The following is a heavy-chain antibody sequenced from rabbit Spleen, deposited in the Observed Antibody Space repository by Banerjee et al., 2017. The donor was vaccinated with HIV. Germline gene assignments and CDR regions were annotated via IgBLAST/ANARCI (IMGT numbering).Heavy chain of an antibody. CDR3: ARDSDGWDVAWGL. D-gene: IGHD6-1*01. CDR2: INIGNGGT. CDR1: GFSFSSGYY. J-gene: IGHJ4*01. V-gene: IGHV1S43*01. Sequence: QEQLEESGGGLVQPEGSLTLTCAASGFSFSSGYYMCWVRQAPGKGLDWIGCINIGNGGTWYASWVNGRFTISRSTSLNTVDLKMTSLTGADTATYFCARDSDGWDVAWGLWGPGTLVTVS.